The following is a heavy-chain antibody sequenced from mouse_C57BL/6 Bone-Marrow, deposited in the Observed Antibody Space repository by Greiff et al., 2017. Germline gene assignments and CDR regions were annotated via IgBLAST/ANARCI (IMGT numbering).Heavy chain of an antibody. J-gene: IGHJ2*01. CDR3: AKGYCGPLGFDY. D-gene: IGHD2-14*01. Sequence: VQLQQSGAELMKPGASVKLSCKATGYKFTGYWIEWVKQRPGHGLEWIGEILPGSGGPNYNAKFKGKATFTADTSSNTAYMQLSSLTTEESAINYGAKGYCGPLGFDYWGQGTTLTVSS. CDR1: GYKFTGYW. V-gene: IGHV1-9*01. CDR2: ILPGSGGP.